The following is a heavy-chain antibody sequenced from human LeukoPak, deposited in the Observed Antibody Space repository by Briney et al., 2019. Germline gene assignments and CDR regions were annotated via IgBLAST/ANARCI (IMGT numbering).Heavy chain of an antibody. CDR3: ARDVEIQLWLNYFDY. Sequence: SETLSLTCAVYGGSFSGYYWSWIRQPPGKGLEWIGEINHSGSTNYNPSLKSRVTISVDTSKNQFSLKLSSVTAADTAVYYCARDVEIQLWLNYFDYWGPGTLVTVSS. V-gene: IGHV4-34*01. CDR1: GGSFSGYY. J-gene: IGHJ4*02. D-gene: IGHD5-18*01. CDR2: INHSGST.